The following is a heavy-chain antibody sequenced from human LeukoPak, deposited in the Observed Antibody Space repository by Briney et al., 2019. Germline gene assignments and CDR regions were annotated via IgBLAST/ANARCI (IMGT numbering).Heavy chain of an antibody. J-gene: IGHJ6*03. CDR3: ARRPVVNYYYYYMDV. CDR1: GGSFSGYY. Sequence: PSETLSLTCAVYGGSFSGYYWSWIRQPPGKGLEWIGEINHSGSTNYNPSLKSRVTISVDTSKNQLSLKLSSVTAADTAVYYCARRPVVNYYYYYMDVWGKGTTVTVSS. V-gene: IGHV4-34*01. CDR2: INHSGST. D-gene: IGHD4-23*01.